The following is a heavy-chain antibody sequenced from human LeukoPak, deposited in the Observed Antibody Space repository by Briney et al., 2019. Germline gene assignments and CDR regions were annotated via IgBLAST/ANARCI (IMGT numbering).Heavy chain of an antibody. J-gene: IGHJ6*02. V-gene: IGHV1-18*01. CDR3: ARDLPRFLEWLLSPSPPVYYYYGMDV. CDR1: GYTFTSYG. Sequence: ASVKVSCKASGYTFTSYGISWVRQAPGQGLEWMGWISAYNGNTNYAQKLQGRVTMTTDTSTSTAYMELRSLRSDDTAVYYCARDLPRFLEWLLSPSPPVYYYYGMDVWGQGTTVTVSS. D-gene: IGHD3-3*01. CDR2: ISAYNGNT.